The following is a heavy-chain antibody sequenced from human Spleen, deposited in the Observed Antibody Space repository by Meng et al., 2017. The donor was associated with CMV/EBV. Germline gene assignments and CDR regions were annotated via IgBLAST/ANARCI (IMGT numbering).Heavy chain of an antibody. D-gene: IGHD6-25*01. CDR2: IYYSGST. Sequence: SETLSLTCTVSGGSVSSGSYYWSWIRQPPGKGLEWIGYIYYSGSTNYNPSLKSRVTISVDTSKNQFSLKLSSVTAADTAVYYCARDLLGEEQRLEPLGEVTTYYYYYGMDVWGQGTTVTVSS. V-gene: IGHV4-61*01. CDR3: ARDLLGEEQRLEPLGEVTTYYYYYGMDV. CDR1: GGSVSSGSYY. J-gene: IGHJ6*02.